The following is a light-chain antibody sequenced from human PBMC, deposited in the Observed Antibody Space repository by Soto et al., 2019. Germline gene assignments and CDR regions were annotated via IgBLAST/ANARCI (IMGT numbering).Light chain of an antibody. CDR3: QQSYSTPPIT. Sequence: IQMTQSPSSLSASVGDRFTITCRASQSISKYLNWYQQKPGKAPKLXXYAASSLQSGVPSRFSGSGSGTDFTLTISSLQPEDFVNYYCQQSYSTPPITFGQGTRLEIK. CDR1: QSISKY. CDR2: AAS. V-gene: IGKV1-39*01. J-gene: IGKJ5*01.